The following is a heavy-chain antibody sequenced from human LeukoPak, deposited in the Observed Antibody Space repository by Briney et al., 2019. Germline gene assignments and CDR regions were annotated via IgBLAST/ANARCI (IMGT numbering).Heavy chain of an antibody. D-gene: IGHD6-19*01. Sequence: GGSLRLSCAASGFTFSNYAMSWVRQAPGKGLEWVSSISSSSYIYYADSVKGRFTISRDNAKNSLYLQMNSLRAEDTAVYYCARTSSGWRPLDAFDIWGQGTMVTVSS. CDR3: ARTSSGWRPLDAFDI. CDR1: GFTFSNYA. V-gene: IGHV3-21*01. J-gene: IGHJ3*02. CDR2: ISSSSYI.